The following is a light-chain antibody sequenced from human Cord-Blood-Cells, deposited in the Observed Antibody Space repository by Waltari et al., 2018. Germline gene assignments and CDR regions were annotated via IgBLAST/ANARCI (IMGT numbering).Light chain of an antibody. V-gene: IGKV1-39*01. Sequence: DIQMTQSPSSLSASVGDRVTITCRASQSISSYLNWYQQKPGKAPKLLIYAASSLQSGVPSMFSGSGSVTDITLSISSLQPEDFATYYFQQSYSTITFGGGTKVEIK. CDR2: AAS. CDR3: QQSYSTIT. CDR1: QSISSY. J-gene: IGKJ4*01.